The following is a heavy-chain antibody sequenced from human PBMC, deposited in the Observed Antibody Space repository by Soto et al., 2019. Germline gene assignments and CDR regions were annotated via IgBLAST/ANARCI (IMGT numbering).Heavy chain of an antibody. V-gene: IGHV3-11*05. CDR1: GFTFSDYY. J-gene: IGHJ4*02. Sequence: QVQLVESGGGLVKPGGSLRLSCAASGFTFSDYYMSWIRQAPGKGLEWVSYISSSSSYTNYADSVKGRFTISRDNAKNSRYLQMNSLRAEDTAVYYCARDRGRTEFDYWGQGTLVTVSS. CDR3: ARDRGRTEFDY. CDR2: ISSSSSYT. D-gene: IGHD4-17*01.